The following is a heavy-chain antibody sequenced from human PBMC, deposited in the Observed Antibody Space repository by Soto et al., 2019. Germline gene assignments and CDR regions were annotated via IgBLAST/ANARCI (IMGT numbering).Heavy chain of an antibody. CDR1: GGTFNSYA. D-gene: IGHD1-26*01. Sequence: QVQLVQSGAEVKKPGSSVKVSCKASGGTFNSYAISWVRQAPGQGLEWMGGIIPIFGTADYAQKFQGRVTITADESTSTAYMELSSLRSEDTAVYYCASHSGSSPEGRYYYGMDVWGQGTTVTVSS. V-gene: IGHV1-69*12. CDR2: IIPIFGTA. CDR3: ASHSGSSPEGRYYYGMDV. J-gene: IGHJ6*02.